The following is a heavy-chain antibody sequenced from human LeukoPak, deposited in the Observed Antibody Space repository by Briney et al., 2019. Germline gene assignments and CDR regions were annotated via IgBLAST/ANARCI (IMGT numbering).Heavy chain of an antibody. V-gene: IGHV3-21*01. CDR1: GFTFNSYS. J-gene: IGHJ4*02. CDR2: ITPSSNYI. CDR3: AREGMELWLD. Sequence: GGSLRLSCVASGFTFNSYSMNWVRQAPGRDLEWVSSITPSSNYIYYADPVKGQFTISRDNARNSLYLQMNSLRAEDTAVYYCAREGMELWLDWGQGTLVTVSS. D-gene: IGHD5-18*01.